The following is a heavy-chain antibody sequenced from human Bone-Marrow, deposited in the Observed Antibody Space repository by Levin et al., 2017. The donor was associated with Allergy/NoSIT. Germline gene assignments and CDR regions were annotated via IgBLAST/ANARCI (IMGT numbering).Heavy chain of an antibody. CDR3: VRGSYILDL. CDR2: ISSSSTTI. D-gene: IGHD4-11*01. J-gene: IGHJ5*02. Sequence: PGESLKISCAASGFTFSSYSMNWVRQAPGKGLEWVSSISSSSTTIFYADSVKGRFTISRDNVNNSVFLQMNSLRVGDTSIYYCVRGSYILDLWGQGTLITVSS. CDR1: GFTFSSYS. V-gene: IGHV3-21*01.